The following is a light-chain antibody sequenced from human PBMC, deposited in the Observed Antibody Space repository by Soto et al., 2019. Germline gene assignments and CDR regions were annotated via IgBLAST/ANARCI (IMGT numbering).Light chain of an antibody. CDR2: GAS. V-gene: IGKV3-15*01. CDR3: QQYHNSPPQYT. CDR1: QSVASN. J-gene: IGKJ2*01. Sequence: EIVMTQSPASLSVSPGDGATLSCRASQSVASNVAWYQQKPGQGPRLLIHGASTRAVGVPARFSGSGSGTDFTLTINSLQSDDVAVYYCQQYHNSPPQYTLSQGTKLQIK.